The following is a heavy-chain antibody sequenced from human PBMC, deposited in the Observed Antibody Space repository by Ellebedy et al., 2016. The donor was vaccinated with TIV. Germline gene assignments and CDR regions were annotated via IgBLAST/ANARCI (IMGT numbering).Heavy chain of an antibody. CDR3: ARQAMAGPTLFDY. D-gene: IGHD5-18*01. CDR1: GGSTSSSSYY. Sequence: MPGGSLRLSCTVSGGSTSSSSYYWGWIRQPPGKGLEWIGSMDYSESTYYNPSLKGRVTISVDTSKMQFSLKLSSVTAADTAVYYCARQAMAGPTLFDYWGQGTLVTVSS. CDR2: MDYSEST. V-gene: IGHV4-39*01. J-gene: IGHJ4*02.